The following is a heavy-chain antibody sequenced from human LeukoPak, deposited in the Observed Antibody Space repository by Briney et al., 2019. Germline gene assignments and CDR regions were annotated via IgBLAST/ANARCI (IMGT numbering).Heavy chain of an antibody. D-gene: IGHD4-17*01. CDR3: AAVYGDPKGY. CDR2: IIPIFGTA. Sequence: SVKVSCKASGGTFSSYAISWVRQAPGQGLEWMGGIIPIFGTANYAQKFQERVTITRDMSTSTAYMELSSLRSEDTAVYYCAAVYGDPKGYWGQGTLVTVSS. V-gene: IGHV1-69*05. J-gene: IGHJ4*02. CDR1: GGTFSSYA.